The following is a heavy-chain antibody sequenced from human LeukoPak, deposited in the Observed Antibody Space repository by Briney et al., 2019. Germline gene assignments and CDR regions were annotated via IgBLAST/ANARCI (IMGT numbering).Heavy chain of an antibody. D-gene: IGHD5-24*01. CDR1: GFTFSSYS. J-gene: IGHJ4*02. V-gene: IGHV3-21*01. CDR2: ISSSSSYI. CDR3: ARESQRDGYHFDY. Sequence: GGSLRLSCAASGFTFSSYSMNWVRQAPGKGLEWVSSISSSSSYIYYADSVRGRFTISRDNAKNSLYLQMNSLRAEDTAVYYCARESQRDGYHFDYWGQGTLVTVSS.